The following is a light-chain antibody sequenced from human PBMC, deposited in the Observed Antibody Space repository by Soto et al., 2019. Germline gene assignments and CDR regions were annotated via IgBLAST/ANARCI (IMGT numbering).Light chain of an antibody. V-gene: IGLV2-11*01. Sequence: QSALTQPRSVSGSPGQSVTISCTGTSSDVGGYNYVSWYQQHPGKAPKLMIYDVSKRPSGVPHRFSGSKSGNTASLTISGLQAEDEADYYCGSYAGSYTYVFGIGTKVTVL. CDR3: GSYAGSYTYV. J-gene: IGLJ1*01. CDR1: SSDVGGYNY. CDR2: DVS.